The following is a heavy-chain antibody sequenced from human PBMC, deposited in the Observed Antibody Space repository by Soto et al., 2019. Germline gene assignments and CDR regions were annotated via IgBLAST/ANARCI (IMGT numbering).Heavy chain of an antibody. CDR1: GYTFTSYG. D-gene: IGHD2-15*01. CDR3: ARVRNCSGGSCYSSCFDY. J-gene: IGHJ4*02. V-gene: IGHV1-18*01. CDR2: ISAYNGNT. Sequence: QVPLVQSGAEVKQPGASVKVSCKASGYTFTSYGISWVRQAPGQVLEWMGWISAYNGNTNYAQKLQGRVTMTTDTSTSTAYMELRSLRSDDTAVYYCARVRNCSGGSCYSSCFDYWGQGTLVTVSS.